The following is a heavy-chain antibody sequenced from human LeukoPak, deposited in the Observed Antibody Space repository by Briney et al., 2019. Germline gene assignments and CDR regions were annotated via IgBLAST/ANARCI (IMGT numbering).Heavy chain of an antibody. CDR2: IIPIFGTA. J-gene: IGHJ4*02. D-gene: IGHD3-16*01. Sequence: SVKVSSKASGGTFISYAISWVRQAPGQGLEWMGGIIPIFGTANYAQKFQGRVTIAADESTSTAYMELSSLRSEDTAVYYCATDYDYVWGFDYWGQGTLVTVSS. V-gene: IGHV1-69*01. CDR3: ATDYDYVWGFDY. CDR1: GGTFISYA.